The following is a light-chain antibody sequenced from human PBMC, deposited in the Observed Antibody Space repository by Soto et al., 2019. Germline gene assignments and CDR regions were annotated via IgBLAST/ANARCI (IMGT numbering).Light chain of an antibody. CDR3: QQSYDMPWT. J-gene: IGKJ1*01. Sequence: DIQMTQSPSSLSASVGDTVTITCRASQSITNYLTWFQQKPGKAPSLLIFAADNLQDGVPSRFSGSGSGRDFSLIISSLQPEDFATYYCQQSYDMPWTFGQGTKVDIK. V-gene: IGKV1-39*01. CDR2: AAD. CDR1: QSITNY.